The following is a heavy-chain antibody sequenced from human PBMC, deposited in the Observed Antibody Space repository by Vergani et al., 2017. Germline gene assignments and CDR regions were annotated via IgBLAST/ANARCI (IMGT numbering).Heavy chain of an antibody. Sequence: QVQLVESGGGVVQPGRSLRLSCAASGFTFSSYGMHWVRQAPGKGLEWVAVIWYDGSNKYYADSVKGRFTISRDNSKNTLYLQTNSLRAEDTAVYYCARTXNCSSTSCYTGMDYWGQGTLVTVSS. CDR1: GFTFSSYG. D-gene: IGHD2-2*02. CDR2: IWYDGSNK. CDR3: ARTXNCSSTSCYTGMDY. J-gene: IGHJ4*02. V-gene: IGHV3-33*01.